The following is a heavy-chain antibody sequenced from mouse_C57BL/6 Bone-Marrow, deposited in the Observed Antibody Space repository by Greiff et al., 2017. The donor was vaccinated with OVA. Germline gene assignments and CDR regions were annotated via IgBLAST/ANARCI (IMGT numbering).Heavy chain of an antibody. V-gene: IGHV1-56*01. CDR3: ARGYYGKRDFDY. J-gene: IGHJ2*01. CDR2: IFPGSGST. Sequence: VKVVESGPELVRPGASVKISCKAPGYTFTSHWMQWVRQRPGQGLEWIGEIFPGSGSTYYNEKFKGKATLTVDTSSSTAYMQLSSLTSEDSAVYFCARGYYGKRDFDYWGQGTTLTVSS. D-gene: IGHD2-1*01. CDR1: GYTFTSHW.